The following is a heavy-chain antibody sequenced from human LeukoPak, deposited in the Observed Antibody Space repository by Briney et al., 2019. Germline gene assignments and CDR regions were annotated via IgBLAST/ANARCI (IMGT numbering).Heavy chain of an antibody. Sequence: SQTLSLTCTVSGGSISSGGYYWSWIRQHPGKGLEWIGYIYYSGSTYYNPSPKSRVTISVDTSKNQFSLKLSSVTAADTAVYYCARGDNGDFPFDYWGQGTLVTVSS. CDR1: GGSISSGGYY. CDR2: IYYSGST. V-gene: IGHV4-31*03. J-gene: IGHJ4*02. D-gene: IGHD4-17*01. CDR3: ARGDNGDFPFDY.